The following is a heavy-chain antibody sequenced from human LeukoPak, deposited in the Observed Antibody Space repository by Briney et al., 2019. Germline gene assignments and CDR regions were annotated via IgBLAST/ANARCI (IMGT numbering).Heavy chain of an antibody. CDR2: INPNSGGT. D-gene: IGHD3-10*01. Sequence: ASVKVSCKASGYIFTDYYMHWMRQAPGQELGWMGRINPNSGGTNYAQNFQGRVTMTSNTSTSTVYMELSSLRSDDTAVYYCARDLSGVGYSGSGTYGYWGQGTLVTVSS. CDR3: ARDLSGVGYSGSGTYGY. V-gene: IGHV1/OR15-1*04. CDR1: GYIFTDYY. J-gene: IGHJ4*02.